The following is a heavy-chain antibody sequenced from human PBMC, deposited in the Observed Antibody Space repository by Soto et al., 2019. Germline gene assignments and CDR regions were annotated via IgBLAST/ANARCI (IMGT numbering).Heavy chain of an antibody. CDR2: IHHTGSP. Sequence: SETLSLTCTVSGGSISSGDYYWSWIRQPPGKGLEWIAYIHHTGSPYYNLSLKSRLTISIDTSKNQFSLRLSSVTAADTAVYYCARSRHSGSYFFDYWGQGILVTGSS. V-gene: IGHV4-30-4*01. J-gene: IGHJ4*02. CDR1: GGSISSGDYY. D-gene: IGHD1-26*01. CDR3: ARSRHSGSYFFDY.